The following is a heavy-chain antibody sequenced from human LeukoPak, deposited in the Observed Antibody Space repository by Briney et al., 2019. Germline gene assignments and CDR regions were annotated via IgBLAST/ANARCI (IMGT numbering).Heavy chain of an antibody. D-gene: IGHD6-13*01. J-gene: IGHJ4*02. V-gene: IGHV3-7*01. CDR3: ARVKGPYTSFDY. Sequence: GGSLRLSCAASGFTFSSYAMSWVRRAPGKGLEWVANIKQDGSEKYYVDSVKGRFTISRDNAKNSLYLQMNSLRAEDTAVYYCARVKGPYTSFDYWGQGTLVTVSS. CDR1: GFTFSSYA. CDR2: IKQDGSEK.